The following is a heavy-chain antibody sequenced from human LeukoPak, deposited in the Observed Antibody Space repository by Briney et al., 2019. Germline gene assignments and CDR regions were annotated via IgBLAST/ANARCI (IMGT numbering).Heavy chain of an antibody. CDR3: TRFGPEIYDFWSGYSFNFDY. D-gene: IGHD3-3*01. V-gene: IGHV3-49*03. J-gene: IGHJ4*02. CDR1: GFTFGDYA. Sequence: GGSLRLSCTASGFTFGDYAMSWFRQAPGKGLEWVGFIRSKAYGGTTEYAASAKGRFTISRDDSKSIAYLQMNSLKTEDTAVYYCTRFGPEIYDFWSGYSFNFDYWGQGTLVTVSS. CDR2: IRSKAYGGTT.